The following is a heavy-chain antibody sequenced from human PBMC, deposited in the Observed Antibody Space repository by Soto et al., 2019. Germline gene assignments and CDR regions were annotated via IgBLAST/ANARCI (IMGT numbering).Heavy chain of an antibody. CDR2: ISWNSGTI. CDR3: TKVEPRYNYYHYLGV. CDR1: GFTFDQYS. V-gene: IGHV3-9*01. Sequence: EVQLVESGGGLVQPGRSLRLSCAASGFTFDQYSMHWVRQGPEKGLEWVAGISWNSGTIGYADSVKGRFTISRDNAKNSLYLQMNSLRSEDTPLYYCTKVEPRYNYYHYLGVWGNGDAVTVSS. J-gene: IGHJ6*03.